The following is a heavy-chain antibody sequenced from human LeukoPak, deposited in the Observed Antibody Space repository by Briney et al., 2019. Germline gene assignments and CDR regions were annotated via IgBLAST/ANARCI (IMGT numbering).Heavy chain of an antibody. J-gene: IGHJ4*02. CDR1: GGSISSYY. Sequence: PSETLSLTCTVSGGSISSYYWSWIRQPPGRGLEWIGYIYYSGSTNYNPSITSRVTISVDTSKNQFSLKLSSVTAADTAVYYCASDRLYSGTFDYWGQGTLVTVSS. D-gene: IGHD2-8*01. CDR2: IYYSGST. V-gene: IGHV4-59*01. CDR3: ASDRLYSGTFDY.